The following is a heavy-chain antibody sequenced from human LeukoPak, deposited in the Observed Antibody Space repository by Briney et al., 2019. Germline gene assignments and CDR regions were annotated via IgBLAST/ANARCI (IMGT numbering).Heavy chain of an antibody. CDR2: IIPIFGTA. Sequence: SVKVSCKASGGTFSSYAISWVRQAPGQGLEWMGGIIPIFGTANYAQKFQGRVTITADESTSTAYMELSSLRSEDTAVYYCAKGYYYDSSGYFEPFDYWGQGTLVTVSS. V-gene: IGHV1-69*13. CDR1: GGTFSSYA. CDR3: AKGYYYDSSGYFEPFDY. D-gene: IGHD3-22*01. J-gene: IGHJ4*02.